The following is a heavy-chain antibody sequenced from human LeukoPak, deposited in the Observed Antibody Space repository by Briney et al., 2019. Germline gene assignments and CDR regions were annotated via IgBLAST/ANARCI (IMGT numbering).Heavy chain of an antibody. V-gene: IGHV1-8*01. D-gene: IGHD3-10*01. CDR1: GYTFTNYD. Sequence: GASVKVSCKASGYTFTNYDINWVRQATGQGLEWMGWMNPNSGNTGYEQKFQGRITITRNTSISTAYMELSSLRSEDTAVYYCARGRDYYGSGSPNDAFDIWGQGTMVTVSS. CDR2: MNPNSGNT. J-gene: IGHJ3*02. CDR3: ARGRDYYGSGSPNDAFDI.